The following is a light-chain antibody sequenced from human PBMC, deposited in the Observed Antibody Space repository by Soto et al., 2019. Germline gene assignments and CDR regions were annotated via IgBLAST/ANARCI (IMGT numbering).Light chain of an antibody. CDR1: GSYVGGYDY. CDR3: SSYTSSSTYV. V-gene: IGLV2-14*01. Sequence: QSVLNQPASVSGSPGQSITISCTGTGSYVGGYDYVSWYQHHPGKAPKVMIYEVTNRPSGVSNRFSGSKSGNTASLTISGLLAEDEADYYCSSYTSSSTYVFGTRTKVTVL. CDR2: EVT. J-gene: IGLJ1*01.